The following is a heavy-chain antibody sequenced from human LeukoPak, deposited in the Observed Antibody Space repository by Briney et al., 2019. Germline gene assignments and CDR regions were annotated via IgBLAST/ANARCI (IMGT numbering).Heavy chain of an antibody. CDR3: AKDAQRGFDYSNSLEH. V-gene: IGHV3-30*02. CDR1: GFTFSSSG. J-gene: IGHJ4*02. CDR2: IHYDGSIK. Sequence: GGSLRLSCAASGFTFSSSGLHWVRQAPDKGLEWVAFIHYDGSIKYYADSVKGRFTVSRDNFKNTVSLQMNSLRVEDTAVYYCAKDAQRGFDYSNSLEHWGQGSLVTVSS. D-gene: IGHD4-11*01.